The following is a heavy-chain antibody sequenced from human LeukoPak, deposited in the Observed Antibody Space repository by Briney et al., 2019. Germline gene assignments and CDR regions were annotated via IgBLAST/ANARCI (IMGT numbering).Heavy chain of an antibody. CDR3: ARDPYYDILTGFSNWFDP. J-gene: IGHJ5*02. V-gene: IGHV3-30*04. D-gene: IGHD3-9*01. Sequence: PGGSLRLPCAASEFTFSSYAMHWVRQAPGKGLEWVAVISFDGTNKYYTDSVKGRFTISRDNSKNTLYLQMNSLRAEDTAVYYCARDPYYDILTGFSNWFDPWGQGTLVTVSS. CDR2: ISFDGTNK. CDR1: EFTFSSYA.